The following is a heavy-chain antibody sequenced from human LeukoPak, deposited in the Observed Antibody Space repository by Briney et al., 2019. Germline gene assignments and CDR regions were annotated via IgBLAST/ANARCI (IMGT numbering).Heavy chain of an antibody. CDR2: ISPSGDTT. CDR1: GFTFGTFA. V-gene: IGHV3-23*01. J-gene: IGHJ4*02. CDR3: VKGGWGNTFHS. D-gene: IGHD3-16*01. Sequence: GGSLRLSCTASGFTFGTFAMTWVRQAPGKGLEWVTGISPSGDTTYYADSVKGRFTISRDNSKNSLYLQVSSLRAEDTAIYYCVKGGWGNTFHSWGRGTPVTVSS.